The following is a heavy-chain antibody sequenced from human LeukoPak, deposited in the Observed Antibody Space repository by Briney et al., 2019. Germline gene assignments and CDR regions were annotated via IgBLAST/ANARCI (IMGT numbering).Heavy chain of an antibody. CDR1: GFTFSSYG. CDR2: IWYGGSNK. J-gene: IGHJ6*03. Sequence: GGSLRLSCAASGFTFSSYGMHWVRQAPGKGLEWVAVIWYGGSNKYYADSVKGRFTISRDNSKNTLYLQMNSLRAEDTAVYYCAKSTPYYYYMDVWGKGTTVTVSS. CDR3: AKSTPYYYYMDV. D-gene: IGHD2-2*01. V-gene: IGHV3-30*02.